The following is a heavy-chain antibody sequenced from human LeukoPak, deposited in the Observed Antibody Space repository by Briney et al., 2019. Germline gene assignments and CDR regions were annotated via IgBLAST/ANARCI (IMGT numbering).Heavy chain of an antibody. V-gene: IGHV1-2*02. CDR2: INPNSGGT. CDR1: GYRLTEYY. D-gene: IGHD3-3*01. CDR3: ARGAGHYNFVYGCP. J-gene: IGHJ4*02. Sequence: GASVKVSCKASGYRLTEYYIHWFRQAPGQGLEWMGCINPNSGGTYYGQMFQGRVTMTRDTSISTAYMQLSSLRSDDTAVYYCARGAGHYNFVYGCPWGQGTLATVSS.